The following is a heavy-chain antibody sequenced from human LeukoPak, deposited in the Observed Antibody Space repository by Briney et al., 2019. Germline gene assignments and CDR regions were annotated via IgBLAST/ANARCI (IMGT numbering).Heavy chain of an antibody. D-gene: IGHD6-19*01. CDR3: AKGIAVAGIFSWFDP. J-gene: IGHJ5*02. CDR1: RFTFCSYA. Sequence: GGSLRLSCAASRFTFCSYAMSWVRQAPGKGLEWVTAISGSGGSTYYADSVKGRFTISRDNSKNTLYLQMNSLRAEDTAVYYCAKGIAVAGIFSWFDPWGQGTLVTVSS. CDR2: ISGSGGST. V-gene: IGHV3-23*01.